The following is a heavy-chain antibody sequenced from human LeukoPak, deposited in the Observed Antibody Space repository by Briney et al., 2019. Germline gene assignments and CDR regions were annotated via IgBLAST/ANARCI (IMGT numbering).Heavy chain of an antibody. CDR3: AKGTYYDFWSGYYYYYYYMDV. D-gene: IGHD3-3*01. CDR2: IKEDGSEK. V-gene: IGHV3-7*03. CDR1: GFTFSSYW. J-gene: IGHJ6*03. Sequence: GGSLRLSCAASGFTFSSYWMSWVRQAPGKGLEWVANIKEDGSEKYYVDSVKGRFTISRDNSKNSLYLQMNSLRTEDTALYYCAKGTYYDFWSGYYYYYYYMDVWGKGTTVTVSS.